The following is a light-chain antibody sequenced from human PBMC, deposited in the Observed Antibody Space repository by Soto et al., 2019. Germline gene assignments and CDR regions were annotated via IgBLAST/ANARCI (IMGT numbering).Light chain of an antibody. Sequence: QPVLTQPRSVSGSPGQSVTISCTGTRSDVGSYNSVSWYQQHPGKAPKLIIYDVSQRPSGVPDRFFGSKSGNTASLTISGLQTEDEADYHCCSYVGGYTFVLFGEGTKLTVL. V-gene: IGLV2-11*01. CDR2: DVS. CDR3: CSYVGGYTFVL. CDR1: RSDVGSYNS. J-gene: IGLJ2*01.